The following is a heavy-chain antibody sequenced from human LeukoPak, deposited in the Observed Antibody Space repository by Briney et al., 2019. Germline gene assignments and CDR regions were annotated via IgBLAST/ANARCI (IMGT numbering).Heavy chain of an antibody. CDR1: GGSFSGYY. V-gene: IGHV4-34*01. Sequence: SETLSLTCAVYGGSFSGYYWSWIRQSPGKGLEWIGEINHSGSTNYNPSLKSRVTISVDTSKNQFSLKLSSVTAADTAVYYCARVPRDRHPGLDYYYGMDVWGKGTTVTVSS. CDR3: ARVPRDRHPGLDYYYGMDV. D-gene: IGHD3/OR15-3a*01. J-gene: IGHJ6*04. CDR2: INHSGST.